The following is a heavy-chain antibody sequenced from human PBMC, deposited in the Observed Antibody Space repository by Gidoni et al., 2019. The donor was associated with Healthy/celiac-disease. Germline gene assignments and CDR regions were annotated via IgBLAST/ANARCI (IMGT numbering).Heavy chain of an antibody. CDR2: IWYDGSNK. CDR1: RFTFSSYG. D-gene: IGHD6-19*01. CDR3: ARGRYSSGFDNWFDP. J-gene: IGHJ5*02. V-gene: IGHV3-33*01. Sequence: QVQLVESGGGVVQPGRSLRLYCAASRFTFSSYGMHWVRQAPGKGLEWVAVIWYDGSNKYYADSVKGRFTISRDNSKNTLYLQMNSLRAEDTAVYYCARGRYSSGFDNWFDPWGQGTLVTVSS.